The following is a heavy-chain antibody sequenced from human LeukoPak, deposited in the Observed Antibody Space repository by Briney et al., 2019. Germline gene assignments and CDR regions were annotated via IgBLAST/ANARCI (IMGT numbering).Heavy chain of an antibody. CDR2: IYYSGST. Sequence: SETLSLTCTVSGGSISSGDYYWSWIRQPPGKGLEWIGYIYYSGSTYYNPSLKSRVTISVDTSKNQFSLKLSSVTAADTAVYYCARDRPGYYGSGSYFGYWGQGPLVTVSS. J-gene: IGHJ4*02. CDR3: ARDRPGYYGSGSYFGY. CDR1: GGSISSGDYY. V-gene: IGHV4-30-4*01. D-gene: IGHD3-10*01.